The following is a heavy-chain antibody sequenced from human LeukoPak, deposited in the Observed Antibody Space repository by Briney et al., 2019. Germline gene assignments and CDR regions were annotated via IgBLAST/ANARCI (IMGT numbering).Heavy chain of an antibody. J-gene: IGHJ4*02. Sequence: GESLKISCKGSGYTFINYWIGWVRHMPGKGLQWLGIIYPGDSDTKYSPSFQGQVTFSVDKSISTAYLQWSSLKASDTAMYYCARMIDSSWYLDYWGQGTLVTVSS. V-gene: IGHV5-51*01. CDR3: ARMIDSSWYLDY. CDR2: IYPGDSDT. CDR1: GYTFINYW. D-gene: IGHD6-13*01.